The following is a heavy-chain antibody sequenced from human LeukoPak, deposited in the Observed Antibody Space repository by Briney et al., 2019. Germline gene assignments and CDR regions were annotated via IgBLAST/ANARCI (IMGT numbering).Heavy chain of an antibody. CDR3: ARHLGSGWSIDY. CDR1: GDSISSSSYY. V-gene: IGHV4-39*01. D-gene: IGHD6-19*01. CDR2: IYYSGST. Sequence: SETLPLTCIVSGDSISSSSYYGGWIRQPPGKGLEWIGSIYYSGSTYYNPSLKSRVTISVDTSKNQFSLKLSSVTAADTAMYYCARHLGSGWSIDYWGQGTLVTVSS. J-gene: IGHJ4*02.